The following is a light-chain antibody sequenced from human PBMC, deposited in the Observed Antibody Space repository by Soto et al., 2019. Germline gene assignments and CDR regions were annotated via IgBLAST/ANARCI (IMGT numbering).Light chain of an antibody. J-gene: IGKJ4*01. CDR2: DPS. CDR3: QQRSNWPSLT. CDR1: QSISSY. V-gene: IGKV3-11*01. Sequence: EIVLTQSPATLSLSPGERATLSCRASQSISSYLAWYQQKPGHPPRLLMYDPSTRATGIPARFSGSGSGTDFTLTISSLEPEDFAVYYCQQRSNWPSLTFGGGTKVEIK.